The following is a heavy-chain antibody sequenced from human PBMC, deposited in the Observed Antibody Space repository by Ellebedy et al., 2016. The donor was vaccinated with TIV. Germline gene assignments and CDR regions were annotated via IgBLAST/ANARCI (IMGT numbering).Heavy chain of an antibody. J-gene: IGHJ4*02. V-gene: IGHV4-59*01. Sequence: SETLSLTCTVSDGSISGYYWSWIRQPPGKGLEWIGYIYNTGNTNYNPSLQSRGSISVDTSKNQFSLKLSSVTAADTAVYYCARGVTTVVNWGQGTLVTVSS. CDR1: DGSISGYY. CDR3: ARGVTTVVN. D-gene: IGHD4-23*01. CDR2: IYNTGNT.